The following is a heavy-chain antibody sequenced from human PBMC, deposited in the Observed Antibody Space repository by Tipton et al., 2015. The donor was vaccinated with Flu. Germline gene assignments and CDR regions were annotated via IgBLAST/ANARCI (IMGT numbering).Heavy chain of an antibody. CDR3: ATTTYYYGSGSHDY. Sequence: LSLTCTVSGYSISSRYYWGWIRQPPGKGLEWIGCVYHGGTTYYNPSLKSRVAISLDTFKNQFSLKLTSVTAADTAVYYCATTTYYYGSGSHDYWGQGTLVTVSS. J-gene: IGHJ4*02. D-gene: IGHD3-10*01. CDR1: GYSISSRYY. CDR2: VYHGGTT. V-gene: IGHV4-38-2*02.